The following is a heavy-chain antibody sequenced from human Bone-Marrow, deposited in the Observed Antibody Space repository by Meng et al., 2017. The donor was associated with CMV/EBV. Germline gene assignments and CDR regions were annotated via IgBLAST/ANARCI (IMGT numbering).Heavy chain of an antibody. CDR2: IHYSGST. D-gene: IGHD3-22*01. CDR3: ARVSDSSGYDRDY. V-gene: IGHV4-31*02. Sequence: TVSGGSISSGGYYWSWIRQHPGKGLEWIGYIHYSGSTYYNPSLKSRVTISVDTSKNQFSLKLSSVTAADTAVYYCARVSDSSGYDRDYWGQGTLVTVSS. CDR1: GGSISSGGYY. J-gene: IGHJ4*02.